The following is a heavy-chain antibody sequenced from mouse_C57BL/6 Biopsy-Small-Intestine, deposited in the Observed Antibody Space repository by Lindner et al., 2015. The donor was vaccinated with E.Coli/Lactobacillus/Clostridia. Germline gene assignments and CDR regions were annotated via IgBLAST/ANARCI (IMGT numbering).Heavy chain of an antibody. CDR1: GYTFTNYD. Sequence: SVKVSCKASGYTFTNYDMHWVRQAPGQRLEWMAWINGGNGNTKYSQKFQGRLTITRDTSASTAYMELSSLRSEDTAVYYCARDQGGYYDSSGYYYKVGGFDYWGQGTLVTVSS. CDR2: INGGNGNT. D-gene: IGHD1-1*01. J-gene: IGHJ4*01. V-gene: IGHV1-84*02. CDR3: ARDQGGYYDSSGYYYKVGGFDY.